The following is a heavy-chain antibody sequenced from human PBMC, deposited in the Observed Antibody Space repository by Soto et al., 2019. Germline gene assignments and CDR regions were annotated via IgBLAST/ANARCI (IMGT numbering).Heavy chain of an antibody. CDR3: AMGGRGAFDL. Sequence: EVQLVESGGGLVQPGESLRLSCAASGFTFSYYWMHWVRQAPGKGLVWVSRIHSDGSSTTYADSVKDRVTISRDNGGSRRYLQMSRPRAGDTAVYYCAMGGRGAFDLCGEGTVLTVSS. J-gene: IGHJ3*01. CDR1: GFTFSYYW. CDR2: IHSDGSST. D-gene: IGHD3-16*01. V-gene: IGHV3-74*03.